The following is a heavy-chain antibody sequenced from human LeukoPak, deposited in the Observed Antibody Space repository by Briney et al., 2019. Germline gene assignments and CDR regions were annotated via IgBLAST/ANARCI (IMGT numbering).Heavy chain of an antibody. D-gene: IGHD2-2*01. CDR1: GGSISSYY. CDR2: IHYSGST. J-gene: IGHJ4*02. CDR3: ARGGGAYSSTTFFDY. Sequence: SETLSLTCTVSGGSISSYYWSWFRQPPGKGLEWIGYIHYSGSTNYNPSLKSRVTISVDTSKNQFSLKLSSVTAADTAVYYCARGGGAYSSTTFFDYWGQGTLVTVSS. V-gene: IGHV4-59*01.